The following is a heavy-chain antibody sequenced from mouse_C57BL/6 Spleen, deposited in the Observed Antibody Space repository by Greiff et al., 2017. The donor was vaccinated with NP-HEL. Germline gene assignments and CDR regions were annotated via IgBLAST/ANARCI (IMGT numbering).Heavy chain of an antibody. D-gene: IGHD1-1*01. CDR1: GFTFSSYA. V-gene: IGHV5-4*01. CDR2: ISDGGSYT. CDR3: ARDRGSSYHYFDY. J-gene: IGHJ2*01. Sequence: EVQLVESGGGLVKPGGSLKLSCAASGFTFSSYAMSWVRQTPEKRLEWVATISDGGSYTYYPDNVKGRFTISRDNAKNNLYLQMSHLKSEDTAMYYCARDRGSSYHYFDYWGQGTTLTVSS.